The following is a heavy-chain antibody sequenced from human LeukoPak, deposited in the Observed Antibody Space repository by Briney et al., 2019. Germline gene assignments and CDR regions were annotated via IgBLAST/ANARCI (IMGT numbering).Heavy chain of an antibody. CDR1: GFTFSSYR. V-gene: IGHV3-7*01. D-gene: IGHD6-19*01. Sequence: GGSLRLSCAASGFTFSSYRMSWVRQAPGKGLEWVANIKQDGSEKYYVDSVKGRFTISRDNAKNSLYLQMNSLRAEDTALYYCARGPSVGSGWSPDLWGQGTLVTVSS. J-gene: IGHJ5*02. CDR2: IKQDGSEK. CDR3: ARGPSVGSGWSPDL.